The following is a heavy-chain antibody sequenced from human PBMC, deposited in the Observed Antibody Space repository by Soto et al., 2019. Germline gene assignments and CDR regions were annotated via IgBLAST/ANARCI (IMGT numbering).Heavy chain of an antibody. Sequence: PGGSLRLSCAASGFTFSSYGMHWVRQAPGKGLEWVAVISYDGSNKYYADSVKGRFTISRDNSKNTLYLQMNSLRPEDTAVYYCAKDFRWLRMRGVDYWGQGTLVTVSS. J-gene: IGHJ4*02. D-gene: IGHD5-12*01. V-gene: IGHV3-30*18. CDR1: GFTFSSYG. CDR2: ISYDGSNK. CDR3: AKDFRWLRMRGVDY.